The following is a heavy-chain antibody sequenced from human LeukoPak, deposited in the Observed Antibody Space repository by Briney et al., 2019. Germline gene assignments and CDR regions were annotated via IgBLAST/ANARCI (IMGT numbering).Heavy chain of an antibody. D-gene: IGHD6-19*01. Sequence: PGGSLRLSCAASGFTFNTYTMNWVRQAPGKGLEWVSYISGSSGIIDYADSVRGRFTISRDNAKNSLYLQMNSLRAEDTAAYYCAREYSSGWYISDYWGQGTLVTVSS. CDR2: ISGSSGII. J-gene: IGHJ4*02. CDR3: AREYSSGWYISDY. V-gene: IGHV3-48*01. CDR1: GFTFNTYT.